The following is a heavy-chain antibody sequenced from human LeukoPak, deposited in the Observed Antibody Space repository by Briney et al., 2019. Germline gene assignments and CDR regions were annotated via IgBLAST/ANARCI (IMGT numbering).Heavy chain of an antibody. D-gene: IGHD6-19*01. J-gene: IGHJ4*02. CDR1: GGSISSYY. CDR3: ARQSRGLAVAGLDY. V-gene: IGHV4-59*08. CDR2: IYYNGST. Sequence: SETVSLTCTVSGGSISSYYWTWIRQPPGKGLEWIGYIYYNGSTNYNPSLKTRVTISVDTSKNLFSLKLNSVTAADTAVYYCARQSRGLAVAGLDYWGQGNLVTVSS.